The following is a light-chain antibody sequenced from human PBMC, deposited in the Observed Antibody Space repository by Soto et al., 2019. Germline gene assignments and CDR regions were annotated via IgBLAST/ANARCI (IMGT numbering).Light chain of an antibody. CDR2: GAS. V-gene: IGKV3-15*01. CDR3: QQYNIWRSIT. CDR1: QSVSSN. Sequence: EIVMTKSPATLSVSPGERATVSCRASQSVSSNLAWYQQKPGQAPRLLIYGASTRATGIPARFSGSGSGTEFTLTISSLKSEDFAVYYCQQYNIWRSITFGPGTRLEI. J-gene: IGKJ5*01.